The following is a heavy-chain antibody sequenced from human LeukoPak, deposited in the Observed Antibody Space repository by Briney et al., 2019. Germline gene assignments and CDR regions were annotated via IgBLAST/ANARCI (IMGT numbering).Heavy chain of an antibody. CDR1: GGSISSYY. Sequence: SETLSLTCTVSGGSISSYYWSWIRQPPGKRLEWIGSIYYSGSTNYSPSLKSRLTISVDTSKNQFSLKLSSVTAADTAMYYCARTYGSSGLGYFDLWGRGTLVTVSS. J-gene: IGHJ2*01. D-gene: IGHD6-13*01. CDR2: IYYSGST. V-gene: IGHV4-59*01. CDR3: ARTYGSSGLGYFDL.